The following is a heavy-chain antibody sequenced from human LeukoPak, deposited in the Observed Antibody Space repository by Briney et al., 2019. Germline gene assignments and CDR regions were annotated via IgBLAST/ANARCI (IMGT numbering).Heavy chain of an antibody. CDR3: AVGGVYLRGGAEAFDI. CDR1: GGSISSSNW. D-gene: IGHD3-10*01. V-gene: IGHV4-4*02. J-gene: IGHJ3*02. Sequence: SETLSLTCAVSGGSISSSNWRSWVRQPPGKGLEWLGEIYHSGSTNYNPSLKSRVTISVDKSKNQFSLKLSSVTAADTAVYYCAVGGVYLRGGAEAFDIWGQGTMVTVSS. CDR2: IYHSGST.